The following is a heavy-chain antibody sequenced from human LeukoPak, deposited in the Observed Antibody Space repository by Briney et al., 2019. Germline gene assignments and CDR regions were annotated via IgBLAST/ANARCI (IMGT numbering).Heavy chain of an antibody. CDR3: ARDLAIHRGLKTDWYFDL. D-gene: IGHD2-21*01. V-gene: IGHV1-69*06. CDR2: IIPIFGTA. CDR1: GGTFSSYA. J-gene: IGHJ2*01. Sequence: SVKVSCKASGGTFSSYAISWVRQAPGQGLEWMGGIIPIFGTANYAQKFQGRVTITADKSTSTAYMELSSLRSEDTAVYYCARDLAIHRGLKTDWYFDLWGRGTLVTVSS.